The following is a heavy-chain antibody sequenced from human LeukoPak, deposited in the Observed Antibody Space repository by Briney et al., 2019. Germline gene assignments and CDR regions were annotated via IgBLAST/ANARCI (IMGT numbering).Heavy chain of an antibody. CDR2: GST. J-gene: IGHJ3*01. V-gene: IGHV4-34*01. CDR3: ARELRYDNSDSGAF. Sequence: GSTNYNPSLKSRVTISVDTSKNQFSLKLSSVTAADTAVYYCARELRYDNSDSGAFWGQGTVVTVSS. D-gene: IGHD3-22*01.